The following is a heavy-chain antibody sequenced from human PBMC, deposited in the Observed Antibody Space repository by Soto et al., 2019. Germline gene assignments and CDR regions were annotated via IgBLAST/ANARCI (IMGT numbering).Heavy chain of an antibody. CDR2: IFSNDEK. Sequence: QVTLKESGPVLVKPTETLTLTCTVSGFSLSNARMGVSWIRQPPGKALEWLAHIFSNDEKSYSTSLKSRLTISKDTSKSQVVLTMTNMDPVDTATYSCARSRPIYSGYDGFDYWGQGTLVTVSS. J-gene: IGHJ4*02. D-gene: IGHD5-12*01. V-gene: IGHV2-26*01. CDR1: GFSLSNARMG. CDR3: ARSRPIYSGYDGFDY.